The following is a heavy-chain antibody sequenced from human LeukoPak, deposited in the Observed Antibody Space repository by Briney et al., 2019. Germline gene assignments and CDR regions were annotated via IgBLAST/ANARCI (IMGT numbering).Heavy chain of an antibody. Sequence: GGSLRLSCAASGFTFTNYAMSWVRQTPGKGLEWVAATVGSRPDTYHADSVKGRFTISRDNAKNSLYLQMKSLRAEDTAVYYCARGKTSQNIVTRKTYNWFDPWGQGTLVTVSS. D-gene: IGHD2/OR15-2a*01. CDR1: GFTFTNYA. CDR2: TVGSRPDT. J-gene: IGHJ5*02. V-gene: IGHV3-21*01. CDR3: ARGKTSQNIVTRKTYNWFDP.